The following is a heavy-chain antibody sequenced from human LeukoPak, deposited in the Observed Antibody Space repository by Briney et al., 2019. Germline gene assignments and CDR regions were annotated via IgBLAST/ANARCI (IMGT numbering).Heavy chain of an antibody. Sequence: ASVKVSCKASGYTFTSYDINWVRQATGQGLEWMGWMNPNSGNTGYAQKFQGRVTMTRNTSISTAHMELSSLRSEDTAVYYCARGEQRRRNDILTGYRLGYWGQGTLVTVSS. CDR2: MNPNSGNT. CDR3: ARGEQRRRNDILTGYRLGY. J-gene: IGHJ4*02. D-gene: IGHD3-9*01. V-gene: IGHV1-8*01. CDR1: GYTFTSYD.